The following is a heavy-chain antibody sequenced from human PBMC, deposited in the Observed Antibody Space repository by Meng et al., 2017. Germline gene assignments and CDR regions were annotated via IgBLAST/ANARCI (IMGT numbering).Heavy chain of an antibody. CDR2: IYYSGST. D-gene: IGHD3-22*01. V-gene: IGHV4-39*07. CDR1: GGSISSSSYY. CDR3: ARICYDSSGYSPYNWFDP. Sequence: LQESGPGLVKPSETLSRTCTVSGGSISSSSYYWGWIRQPPGKGLEWIGSIYYSGSTYYNPSLKSRVTISVDTSKNQFSLKLSSVTAADTAVYYCARICYDSSGYSPYNWFDPWGQGTLVTVSS. J-gene: IGHJ5*02.